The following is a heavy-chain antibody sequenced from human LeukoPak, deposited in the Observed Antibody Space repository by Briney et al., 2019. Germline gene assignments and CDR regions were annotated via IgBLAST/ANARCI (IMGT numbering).Heavy chain of an antibody. J-gene: IGHJ4*02. Sequence: PSETLSLTCTVSGGSISSYYWSWIRQPPGKGLEWIGYIYYSGSTNYNPSLKSRVTISVDTSKNQFSLKLSSVTAADTAVYYCARSVRGGTFDYWGQGTLVTVSS. CDR3: ARSVRGGTFDY. D-gene: IGHD2-15*01. CDR1: GGSISSYY. V-gene: IGHV4-59*08. CDR2: IYYSGST.